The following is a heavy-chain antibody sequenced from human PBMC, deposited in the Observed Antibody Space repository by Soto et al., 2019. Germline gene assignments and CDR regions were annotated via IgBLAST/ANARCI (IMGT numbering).Heavy chain of an antibody. J-gene: IGHJ4*02. Sequence: ASVKVSCKPSGGTFSSDAITWVRQAPGQGLEWMGGIIPIFGTINYAQKFQGRVTITADKSTTTAYMEWSSLRSEDTAIYYCARDKSADSSGYLYYFDYWGQGTLVTVSS. CDR1: GGTFSSDA. CDR3: ARDKSADSSGYLYYFDY. D-gene: IGHD3-22*01. V-gene: IGHV1-69*06. CDR2: IIPIFGTI.